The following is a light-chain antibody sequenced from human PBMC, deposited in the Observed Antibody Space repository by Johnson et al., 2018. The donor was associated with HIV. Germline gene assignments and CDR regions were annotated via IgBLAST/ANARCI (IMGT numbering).Light chain of an antibody. CDR3: GTWDSSLSADV. Sequence: QSVLTQPPSVSAAPGQKVTISCSGSSSNIGNNYVSWYQQLPGTAPKLLIYENNKRPSGIPDRFSGSKSGTSATLGITGPQTGDAADYYCGTWDSSLSADVFGTGTKVTVL. CDR2: ENN. V-gene: IGLV1-51*02. J-gene: IGLJ1*01. CDR1: SSNIGNNY.